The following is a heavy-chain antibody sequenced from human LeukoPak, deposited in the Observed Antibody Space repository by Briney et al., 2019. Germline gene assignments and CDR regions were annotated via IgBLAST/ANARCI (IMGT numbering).Heavy chain of an antibody. V-gene: IGHV6-1*01. J-gene: IGHJ4*02. CDR2: TYYRSLWYN. Sequence: SQTLSLTCDISGDSVSSNSAAWNWIRQSPSRGLEWLGRTYYRSLWYNEYAVSVKSRITINPDTSKNQFSLQLNSVTPEDTAVYYCGRSMGAAVDYWGQGTLVTVSS. D-gene: IGHD1-26*01. CDR1: GDSVSSNSAA. CDR3: GRSMGAAVDY.